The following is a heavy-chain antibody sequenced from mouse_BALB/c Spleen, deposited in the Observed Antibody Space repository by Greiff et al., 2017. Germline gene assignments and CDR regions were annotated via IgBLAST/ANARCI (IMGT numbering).Heavy chain of an antibody. CDR1: GFNFKDTY. J-gene: IGHJ2*01. CDR2: IDPANGNT. Sequence: EVQVVESGAELVKPGASVKLSCTASGFNFKDTYMHWVKQRPEQGLEWIGRIDPANGNTKYDPKFQGKATITADTSSNTAYLQLSSLTSEDTAVYYCAHGYDDYCFDYWGQGTTLTVSA. CDR3: AHGYDDYCFDY. V-gene: IGHV14-3*02. D-gene: IGHD2-2*01.